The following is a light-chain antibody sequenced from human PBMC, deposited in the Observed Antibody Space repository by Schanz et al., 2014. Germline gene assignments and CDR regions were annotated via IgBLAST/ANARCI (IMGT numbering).Light chain of an antibody. CDR2: RAS. Sequence: EIVMTQSPDTLSVSPGERATLSCRASQSVSSNLAWYRQKPGQTPRLLIWRASNRATGIPDRFSGSGSGTDFTLTSSRLEPEDLAVYYCQQYVTSPYTFGQGTYLEIK. CDR1: QSVSSN. CDR3: QQYVTSPYT. V-gene: IGKV3-20*01. J-gene: IGKJ2*01.